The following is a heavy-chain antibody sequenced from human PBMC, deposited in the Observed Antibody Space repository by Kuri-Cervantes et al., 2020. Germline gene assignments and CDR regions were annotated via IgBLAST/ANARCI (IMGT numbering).Heavy chain of an antibody. CDR1: GFTFSYYG. J-gene: IGHJ4*02. Sequence: GESLKISCAASGFTFSYYGMHWVRQAPGKGLDWVAFIRYDGSYKYYAGSVKGRFTISRENAKNSLYLQMNSLRAGDTAVYYCARVRRGRDGYNYPDYWGQGTLVTVSS. V-gene: IGHV3-30*02. CDR2: IRYDGSYK. D-gene: IGHD5-24*01. CDR3: ARVRRGRDGYNYPDY.